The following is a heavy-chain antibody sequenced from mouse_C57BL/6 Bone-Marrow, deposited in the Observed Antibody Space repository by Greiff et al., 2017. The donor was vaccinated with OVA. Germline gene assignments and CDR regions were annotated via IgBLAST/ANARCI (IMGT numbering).Heavy chain of an antibody. D-gene: IGHD3-1*01. CDR2: ISSGSSTI. CDR1: GFTFSDYG. Sequence: EVKLMESGGGLVKPGGSLKLSCAASGFTFSDYGMHWVRQAPEKGLEWVAYISSGSSTIYYADTVKGRFTISRDNAKNTLFLQMTSLRSEDTAMYYGARKGLFSRAMDYWGQGTSVTVSS. CDR3: ARKGLFSRAMDY. J-gene: IGHJ4*01. V-gene: IGHV5-17*01.